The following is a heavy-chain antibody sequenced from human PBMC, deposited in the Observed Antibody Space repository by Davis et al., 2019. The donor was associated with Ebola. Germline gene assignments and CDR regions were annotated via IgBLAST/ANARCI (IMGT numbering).Heavy chain of an antibody. CDR3: LGDPNWAFGY. V-gene: IGHV3-23*01. Sequence: PGGSLRLSCVASGFTFTSSVMHWVRQAPGKGLEWVSNINGVGSSRSYADSVRGRFSLSRDNSKNTLHMEMNSLTVEDTAVYYCLGDPNWAFGYWGQGTLVTVSS. D-gene: IGHD3-16*01. J-gene: IGHJ4*02. CDR1: GFTFTSSV. CDR2: INGVGSSR.